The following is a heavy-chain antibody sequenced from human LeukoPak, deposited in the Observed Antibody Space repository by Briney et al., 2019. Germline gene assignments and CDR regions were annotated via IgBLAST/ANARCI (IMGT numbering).Heavy chain of an antibody. D-gene: IGHD5-18*01. CDR3: ARASETAMVTL. V-gene: IGHV4-34*01. CDR2: INHSGST. Sequence: SETLSLTRAVYGGSFSGYYWSWIRQPPGKGLEWIGEINHSGSTNYNPSLKSRVTISVDTSKNQFSLKLTSVTAADTAIYFCARASETAMVTLWGQGTLVTVSS. CDR1: GGSFSGYY. J-gene: IGHJ4*02.